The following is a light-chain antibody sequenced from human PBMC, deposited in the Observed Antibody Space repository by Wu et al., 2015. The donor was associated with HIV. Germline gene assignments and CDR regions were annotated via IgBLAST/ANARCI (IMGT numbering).Light chain of an antibody. Sequence: GKRATLSCRASQTIDTYLAWYQHQPGQAPRLLIYDASKRATGIPARFSGSGSGTEFTLTISGLQSEDFAVYYCQQYNNLVTFGGGTKVEIK. J-gene: IGKJ4*01. CDR2: DAS. CDR1: QTIDTY. V-gene: IGKV3D-15*01. CDR3: QQYNNLVT.